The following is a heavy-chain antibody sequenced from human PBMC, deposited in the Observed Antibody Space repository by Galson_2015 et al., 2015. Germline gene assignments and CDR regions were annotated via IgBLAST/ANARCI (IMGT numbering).Heavy chain of an antibody. CDR3: ARPRSGYYHFDY. J-gene: IGHJ4*02. D-gene: IGHD3-3*01. CDR1: GFTFSSYS. V-gene: IGHV3-48*02. Sequence: SLRLSCAASGFTFSSYSMNWVRQAPGKGLKWVSYISSYSNTIYYADSVKGRFTISGDNAKNSLYLQMNSLRDEDTAVYYCARPRSGYYHFDYWGQGTLVTVSS. CDR2: ISSYSNTI.